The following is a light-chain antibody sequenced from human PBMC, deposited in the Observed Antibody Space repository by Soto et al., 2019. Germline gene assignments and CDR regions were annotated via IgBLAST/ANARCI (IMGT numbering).Light chain of an antibody. CDR2: END. J-gene: IGLJ1*01. V-gene: IGLV1-51*02. Sequence: QSCLTKPPSVSAAPGQKITISWCGFSSNIGNYYVSWHQQLPGTAPKLLIYENDKRPSGIPDRFSGSKSGTSATLGITGLQTGDEADYYCGTWDSSLSIFVFGTGTKVTVL. CDR1: SSNIGNYY. CDR3: GTWDSSLSIFV.